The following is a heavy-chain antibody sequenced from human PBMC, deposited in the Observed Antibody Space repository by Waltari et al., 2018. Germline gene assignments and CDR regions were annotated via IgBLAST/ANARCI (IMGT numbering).Heavy chain of an antibody. CDR1: SGYISSHH. J-gene: IGHJ3*02. Sequence: QVQLQASGPGVVKPSETLSLTCTVSSGYISSHHWAWVRPSPGKGLEWIGYAHYSGRTNYNPSLRDRVTISVDTSKGQFSLRLTSVIPADTAVYFCARDRGGFTHFDWFLSIWGQGTLVTVSS. CDR2: AHYSGRT. V-gene: IGHV4-59*11. CDR3: ARDRGGFTHFDWFLSI. D-gene: IGHD3-9*01.